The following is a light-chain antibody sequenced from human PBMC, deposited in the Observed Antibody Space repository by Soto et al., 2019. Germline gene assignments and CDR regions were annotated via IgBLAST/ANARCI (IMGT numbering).Light chain of an antibody. CDR3: QQYNYWPWT. J-gene: IGKJ1*01. CDR2: GAS. CDR1: QSVNTN. V-gene: IGKV3-15*01. Sequence: ETGMTKYAATLSVSPGERTTLSCMASQSVNTNLPWYQQKPDQAPRLLIFGASIRATGVPDRFSGSGSGTEFTLSISSLQSEDSAVYYCQQYNYWPWTFGQGTNVDI.